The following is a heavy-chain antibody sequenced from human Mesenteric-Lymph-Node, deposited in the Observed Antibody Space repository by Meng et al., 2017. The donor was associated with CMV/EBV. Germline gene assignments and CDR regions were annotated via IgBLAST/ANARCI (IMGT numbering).Heavy chain of an antibody. Sequence: GPLRLSCTVSGGSISSSSYYWGWIRQPPGKGLEWIGSIYYSGSTYYNPSLKSRVTISVDTSKNQFSLKLSSVTAADTAVYYCARSGSSSWYDGMDVWGQGTTVTVSS. V-gene: IGHV4-39*01. CDR2: IYYSGST. CDR3: ARSGSSSWYDGMDV. J-gene: IGHJ6*02. CDR1: GGSISSSSYY. D-gene: IGHD6-13*01.